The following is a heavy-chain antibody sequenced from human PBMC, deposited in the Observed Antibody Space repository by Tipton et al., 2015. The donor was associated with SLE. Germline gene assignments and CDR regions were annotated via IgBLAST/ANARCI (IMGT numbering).Heavy chain of an antibody. V-gene: IGHV4-39*07. CDR1: GGSISSSSYY. J-gene: IGHJ1*01. D-gene: IGHD1-1*01. CDR3: ARRNWITAEYFQH. CDR2: IYYSGST. Sequence: TLSLTCTVSGGSISSSSYYWGWIRQPPGKGLEWIGSIYYSGSTYYNPSLKSRVTISVDTSKTQFSLKLSSVTAADTAVYYCARRNWITAEYFQHWGQGTLVAVSS.